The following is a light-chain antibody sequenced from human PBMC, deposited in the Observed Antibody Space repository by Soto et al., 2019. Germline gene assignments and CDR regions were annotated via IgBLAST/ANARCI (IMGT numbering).Light chain of an antibody. CDR2: DAS. CDR3: QQYDNLPT. J-gene: IGKJ5*01. CDR1: QDIGSC. Sequence: AIRMTQSPSSLSASTGARVAITCRASQDIGSCLAWYQQKPGKAPKLRIYDASTLQSGVPSRFGGSGSGTDFTFTISRLPPEDIATYYCQQYDNLPTFGQGTRLEIK. V-gene: IGKV1-8*01.